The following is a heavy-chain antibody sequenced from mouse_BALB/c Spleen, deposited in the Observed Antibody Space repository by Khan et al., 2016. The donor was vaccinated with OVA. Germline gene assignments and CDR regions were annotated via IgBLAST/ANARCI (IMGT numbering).Heavy chain of an antibody. CDR3: ARKNGRDCDY. CDR2: INPHIGET. Sequence: VQLQQSGPELVKPGASVKISCKASGYSFTGYFMNWVMQSHGKSLEWIGRINPHIGETFYNQKFVGKATLTVDESSSTAHMELRSLASEDSAVYFCARKNGRDCDYWGQGTTLTVSS. D-gene: IGHD1-1*01. CDR1: GYSFTGYF. V-gene: IGHV1-20*02. J-gene: IGHJ2*01.